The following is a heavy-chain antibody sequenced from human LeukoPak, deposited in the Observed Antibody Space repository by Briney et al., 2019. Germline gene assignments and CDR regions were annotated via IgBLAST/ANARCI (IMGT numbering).Heavy chain of an antibody. CDR3: AKGQQLVKLDY. Sequence: PGGSLRLSCAASGFTFSSYEMNWVRQAPGKGLEWVSYISSSGSAIYYADSVKGRFTISRDNAKNSLYLQMNSLRAEDTAVYYCAKGQQLVKLDYWGQGTLVTVSS. CDR1: GFTFSSYE. CDR2: ISSSGSAI. D-gene: IGHD6-6*01. V-gene: IGHV3-48*03. J-gene: IGHJ4*02.